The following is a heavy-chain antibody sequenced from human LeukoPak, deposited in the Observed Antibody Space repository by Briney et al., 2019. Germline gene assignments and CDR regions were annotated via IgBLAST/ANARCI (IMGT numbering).Heavy chain of an antibody. CDR2: INPDGSTT. Sequence: GGSLRLSCAASGFTFSNFWMHWVRQAPGKGLVWVSHINPDGSTTTYADSVKGRFTISRDNSKNTLYLQMNSLRAEDTAVYYCARDRSSSIDYWGQGTLVTVSS. D-gene: IGHD6-6*01. J-gene: IGHJ4*02. CDR1: GFTFSNFW. CDR3: ARDRSSSIDY. V-gene: IGHV3-74*01.